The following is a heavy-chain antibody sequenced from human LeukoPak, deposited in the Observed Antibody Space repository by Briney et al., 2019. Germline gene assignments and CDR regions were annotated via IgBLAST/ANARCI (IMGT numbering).Heavy chain of an antibody. J-gene: IGHJ4*02. V-gene: IGHV1-2*02. CDR3: AREISGYSDY. CDR2: INANSGDT. Sequence: RASVKVSCKASGYTFAGYYMHWVRQAAGQGLEWMGWINANSGDTKYAQRFQGRVTMTRDTSFSTAYMELSRLRSDDTAIYYCAREISGYSDYWGQGTLVTVSS. D-gene: IGHD3-22*01. CDR1: GYTFAGYY.